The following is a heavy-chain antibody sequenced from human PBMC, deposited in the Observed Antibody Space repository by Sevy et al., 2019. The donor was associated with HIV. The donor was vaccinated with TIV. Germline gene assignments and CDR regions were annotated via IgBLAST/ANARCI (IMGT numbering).Heavy chain of an antibody. Sequence: ASVKVSCKASGYTFTSYGISWVRQAPGQGLEWMGWISAYNGNTNYAQKLQGRVTMTTDTSTSTAYMELRSLRSDDTAVYYCARRLPITQLELRELYYYMDVRGKGTTVTVSS. D-gene: IGHD1-7*01. J-gene: IGHJ6*03. CDR3: ARRLPITQLELRELYYYMDV. CDR1: GYTFTSYG. CDR2: ISAYNGNT. V-gene: IGHV1-18*04.